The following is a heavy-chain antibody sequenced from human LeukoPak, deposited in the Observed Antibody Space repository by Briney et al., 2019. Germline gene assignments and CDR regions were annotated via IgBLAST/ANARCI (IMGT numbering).Heavy chain of an antibody. V-gene: IGHV4-59*08. D-gene: IGHD5-12*01. CDR2: IYYSGNT. Sequence: SETLSLTCTVSGGSISSYYWSWIRQPPGKGLEWIGYIYYSGNTNYNPSLKSRVTISVDTSKNQFSLKLSSVTAADTAVYYCARRRSLPQGYSGYDPLGYFDYWGQGTLVTVSS. CDR3: ARRRSLPQGYSGYDPLGYFDY. J-gene: IGHJ4*02. CDR1: GGSISSYY.